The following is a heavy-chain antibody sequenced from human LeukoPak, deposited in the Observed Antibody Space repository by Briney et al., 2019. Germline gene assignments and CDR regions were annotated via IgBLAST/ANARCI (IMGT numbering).Heavy chain of an antibody. J-gene: IGHJ5*02. Sequence: SETLSLTCTVSGGSISSYYWSWIRQPPGKGLEWIGYIYYSGSTNYNPSLKSRVTISVDTSKNQFSLKLSSVTAADTAVYYCARDLSGGTYYYDSSGYEHNWFDPWGQGTLVTVSS. CDR3: ARDLSGGTYYYDSSGYEHNWFDP. D-gene: IGHD3-22*01. CDR1: GGSISSYY. V-gene: IGHV4-59*01. CDR2: IYYSGST.